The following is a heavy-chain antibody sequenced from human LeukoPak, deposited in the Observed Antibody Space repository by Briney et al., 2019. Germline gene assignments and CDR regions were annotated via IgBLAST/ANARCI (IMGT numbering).Heavy chain of an antibody. V-gene: IGHV4-34*01. CDR2: IYYSGST. CDR1: GGSFSGYY. J-gene: IGHJ3*01. Sequence: PSETLSLTCAVYGGSFSGYYWSWIRQPPGEGLEWIGGIYYSGSTYYNPSLKSRGTISVDTSKNQLSLKLSSVTAADTAVYYCAKDSSSWIDAFDLWGLGTMVTVSS. D-gene: IGHD6-13*01. CDR3: AKDSSSWIDAFDL.